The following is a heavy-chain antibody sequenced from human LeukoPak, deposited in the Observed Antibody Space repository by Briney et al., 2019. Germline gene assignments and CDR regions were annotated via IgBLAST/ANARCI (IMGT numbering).Heavy chain of an antibody. CDR2: ISGSGGST. V-gene: IGHV3-23*01. CDR3: AKSEQRDPRPHMGYYYYGMDV. CDR1: GFTFSSYA. J-gene: IGHJ6*02. Sequence: GGSLRLSCAASGFTFSSYAMSWVRQAPGKGLEWVSAISGSGGSTYYADSVKGRFTISRDNSKNTQYLQMNSLRDEDTAVYYCAKSEQRDPRPHMGYYYYGMDVWGQGTTVTVSS. D-gene: IGHD6-25*01.